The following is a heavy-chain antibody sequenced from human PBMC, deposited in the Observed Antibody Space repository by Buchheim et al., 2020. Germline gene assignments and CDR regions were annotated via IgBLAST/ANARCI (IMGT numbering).Heavy chain of an antibody. CDR3: ARQGSDILTGYNWFDP. CDR1: GGSISSSSYY. D-gene: IGHD3-9*01. J-gene: IGHJ5*02. V-gene: IGHV4-39*01. CDR2: IYYSGST. Sequence: QLQLQESGPGLVKPSETLSLTCTVSGGSISSSSYYWGWIRQPPGKGLEWIGSIYYSGSTYYNPSLKSRVTISVDPSKNQFSLKLSSVTAADTAVYYCARQGSDILTGYNWFDPWGQGTL.